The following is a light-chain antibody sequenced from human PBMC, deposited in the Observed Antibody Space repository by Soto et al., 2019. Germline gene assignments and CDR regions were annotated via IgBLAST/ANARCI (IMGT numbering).Light chain of an antibody. CDR1: SSDVGSYNL. V-gene: IGLV2-14*02. CDR2: EGS. J-gene: IGLJ1*01. CDR3: RSYASSTTPYV. Sequence: SALTQPASVSGSPGQAITISCTGTSSDVGSYNLVSWYQQHPGKAPKLMIYEGSKRPSGVSNRFSGSKSGNTASLTISGLQAEDEADYYCRSYASSTTPYVFGTGTKAHRP.